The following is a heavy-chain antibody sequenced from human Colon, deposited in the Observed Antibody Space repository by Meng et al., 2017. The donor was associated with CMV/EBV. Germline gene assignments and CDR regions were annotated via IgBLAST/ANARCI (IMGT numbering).Heavy chain of an antibody. CDR1: GYTFTNYY. J-gene: IGHJ4*02. CDR3: AGGASYSSGWHCFDY. Sequence: ASVPVSCKASGYTFTNYYMHWVRQAPGQGLEWMGIINFSGGSTSYAQKLQGRVAMTRDTSTSIVYMELSSLSSEDPDVYYCAGGASYSSGWHCFDYWGQGTLVTVSS. D-gene: IGHD6-19*01. CDR2: INFSGGST. V-gene: IGHV1-46*01.